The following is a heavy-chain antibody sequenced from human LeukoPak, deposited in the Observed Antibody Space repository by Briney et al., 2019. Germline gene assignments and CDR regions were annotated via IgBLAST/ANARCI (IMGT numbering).Heavy chain of an antibody. CDR2: IYHSGST. CDR1: GYSISSGYY. D-gene: IGHD2-2*01. CDR3: ARVGLVVVGQHSYYYGMDV. Sequence: SETLSLTCTVSGYSISSGYYWGWIRQPPGKGLEWIGSIYHSGSTYYNPSLKSRVTISVDTSKNQFSLKLSSVTAADTAVYYCARVGLVVVGQHSYYYGMDVWGQGTTVTVSS. J-gene: IGHJ6*02. V-gene: IGHV4-38-2*02.